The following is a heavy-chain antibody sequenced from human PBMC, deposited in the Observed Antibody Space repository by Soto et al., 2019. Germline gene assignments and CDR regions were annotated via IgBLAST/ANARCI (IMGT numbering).Heavy chain of an antibody. V-gene: IGHV4-4*09. D-gene: IGHD3-3*02. Sequence: SETLSLTCTFSRVFMSDYFWSWIRQPPGKGLEWIGYIFHTGSTNYNPSLKSRVTISLGTSKKQFSLKLNSVTAADTAVYYCATQSLCIGGHCWSWFDLWGQGTLVTVFS. CDR3: ATQSLCIGGHCWSWFDL. CDR2: IFHTGST. CDR1: RVFMSDYF. J-gene: IGHJ5*02.